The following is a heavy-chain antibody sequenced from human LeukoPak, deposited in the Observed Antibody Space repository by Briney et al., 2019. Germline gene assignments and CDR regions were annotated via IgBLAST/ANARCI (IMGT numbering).Heavy chain of an antibody. V-gene: IGHV3-21*01. Sequence: GGSLRLSCAASGFTFSSYSMNWVRQAPGKGLEWVSSISSSSSYIYYADSTKGRFTISRDNAKNSLYLQMNSLRAEDTAVYYCARQPPRGYSWNYLVPFDYWGQGTLVTVSS. D-gene: IGHD1-7*01. CDR3: ARQPPRGYSWNYLVPFDY. CDR1: GFTFSSYS. CDR2: ISSSSSYI. J-gene: IGHJ4*02.